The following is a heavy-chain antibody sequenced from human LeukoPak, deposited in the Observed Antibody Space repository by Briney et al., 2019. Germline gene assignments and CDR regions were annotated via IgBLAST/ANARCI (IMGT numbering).Heavy chain of an antibody. CDR3: AGSRAITMVRGVIISAFDI. Sequence: GSLRLSCAASGFTFSSYAMHWVRQAPGQGLEWGAVISYDGSNKYYADSVKGRFTISRDNSKNTLYLQMNSLRAEDTAVYYCAGSRAITMVRGVIISAFDIWGQGTMVTVSS. CDR1: GFTFSSYA. CDR2: ISYDGSNK. J-gene: IGHJ3*02. D-gene: IGHD3-10*01. V-gene: IGHV3-30-3*01.